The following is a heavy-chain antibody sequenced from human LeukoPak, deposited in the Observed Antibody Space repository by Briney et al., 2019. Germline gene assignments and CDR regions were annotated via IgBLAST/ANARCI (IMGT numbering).Heavy chain of an antibody. CDR1: GFTFSSCG. J-gene: IGHJ4*02. D-gene: IGHD4-17*01. CDR3: VEVASTVTTRYFDY. Sequence: GGSLRLSCAASGFTFSSCGMHWVRQAPGKGLEWVAFIRHDGSSKHYGDSVKGRFTISRDNSKNTLYLQMNSLRVEDTAVYYCVEVASTVTTRYFDYWGQGTLVVVSS. V-gene: IGHV3-30*02. CDR2: IRHDGSSK.